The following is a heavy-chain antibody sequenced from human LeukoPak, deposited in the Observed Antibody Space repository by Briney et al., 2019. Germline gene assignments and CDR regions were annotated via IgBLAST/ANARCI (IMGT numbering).Heavy chain of an antibody. V-gene: IGHV3-23*01. D-gene: IGHD5-18*01. CDR1: GFTFSSYW. J-gene: IGHJ4*02. CDR2: ISGRGDAT. CDR3: VKNRDTLISVMDY. Sequence: PGGSLRLSCAASGFTFSSYWMHWVRQAPGKGLEWVSGISGRGDATYYADSVKGRFTISRDNSQNTLYLQMNSLRAEDAAIYYCVKNRDTLISVMDYWGQGTQVTVSS.